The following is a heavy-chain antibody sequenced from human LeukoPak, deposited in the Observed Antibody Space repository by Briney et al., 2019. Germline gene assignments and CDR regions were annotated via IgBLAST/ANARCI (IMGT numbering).Heavy chain of an antibody. CDR2: VYYSGTT. D-gene: IGHD1-1*01. CDR3: ARGKGNWNYYYYYYMDV. Sequence: SETLSLTCTVSGDSISTYYWTWIRQPPGEGLEWIGYVYYSGTTNYNPYLKSRVTISVDTSKNHFSLKLSSVTAADTAVYYCARGKGNWNYYYYYYMDVWGKGTTVTVSS. CDR1: GDSISTYY. V-gene: IGHV4-59*12. J-gene: IGHJ6*03.